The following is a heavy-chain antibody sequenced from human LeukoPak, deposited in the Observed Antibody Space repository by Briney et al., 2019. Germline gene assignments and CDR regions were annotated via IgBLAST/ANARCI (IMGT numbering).Heavy chain of an antibody. V-gene: IGHV1-2*02. J-gene: IGHJ6*03. CDR1: GYTFTGYY. CDR3: ARDGVDTAAYYYYSMDV. D-gene: IGHD5-18*01. CDR2: INPNSGGT. Sequence: ASVKVSFKASGYTFTGYYMHWVRQAPGQGLEWMGWINPNSGGTNYGQKLEGRVTMTRGTSISTAYMELSRLRSDDTAVYYCARDGVDTAAYYYYSMDVWGKGTTVTVSS.